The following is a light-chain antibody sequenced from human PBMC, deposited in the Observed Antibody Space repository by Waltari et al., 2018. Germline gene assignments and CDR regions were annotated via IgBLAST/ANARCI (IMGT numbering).Light chain of an antibody. V-gene: IGKV1-33*01. CDR1: QDISNY. CDR2: DTS. CDR3: QQYHSLPAT. Sequence: DIQMTQSPSSLSASVGDRVTITCQASQDISNYLNWFQHKPGNAPKLLIYDTSNLEIGVPSRFSGSGSGTDFTFTISGLRPEDIATYYCQQYHSLPATFGGGTKVEI. J-gene: IGKJ4*01.